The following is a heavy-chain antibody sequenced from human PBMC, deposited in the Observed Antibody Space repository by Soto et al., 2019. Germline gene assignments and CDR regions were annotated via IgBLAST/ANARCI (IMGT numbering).Heavy chain of an antibody. CDR1: GFSFRSYV. D-gene: IGHD5-12*01. CDR3: AKLALERRYIAYEEVDY. CDR2: ISNDGSYK. V-gene: IGHV3-30*18. Sequence: QVQLVESGGGVVQPGRSLRLSCTASGFSFRSYVMHWVRQAPGKGLEWVALISNDGSYKYYADSVKGRFTISRDNSKNTLHLQMNSLRSDDTGAYHCAKLALERRYIAYEEVDYWGQGTLATVSS. J-gene: IGHJ4*02.